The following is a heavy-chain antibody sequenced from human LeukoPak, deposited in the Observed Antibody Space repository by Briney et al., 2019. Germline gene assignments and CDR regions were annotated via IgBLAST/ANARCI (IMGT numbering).Heavy chain of an antibody. CDR2: IRYDGSNK. V-gene: IGHV3-30*02. Sequence: PGGSLRLSCAAPGFTFSSYGMHWVRQAPGEGLEWVAFIRYDGSNKYYADSVKGRFTISRDNSKNTLYLQMNSLRAEDTAVYYCAKDRGSSWTYYFDYWGQGTLVTVSS. CDR1: GFTFSSYG. D-gene: IGHD6-13*01. CDR3: AKDRGSSWTYYFDY. J-gene: IGHJ4*02.